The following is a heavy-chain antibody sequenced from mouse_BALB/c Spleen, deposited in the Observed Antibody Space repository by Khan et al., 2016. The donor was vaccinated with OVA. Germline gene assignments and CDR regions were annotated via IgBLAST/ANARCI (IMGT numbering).Heavy chain of an antibody. J-gene: IGHJ4*01. D-gene: IGHD4-1*01. V-gene: IGHV3-2*02. Sequence: EVQLQESGPGLVKPSQSLSLTCTVTGYSITSDYAWNWIRQFPGNKLEWMGYISNSGSTSYNPSLKSRISITRDTSKNQFFLQLNSVTTEDTGTYYWASELGRYYAMDYWGQGTAVTVSS. CDR3: ASELGRYYAMDY. CDR2: ISNSGST. CDR1: GYSITSDYA.